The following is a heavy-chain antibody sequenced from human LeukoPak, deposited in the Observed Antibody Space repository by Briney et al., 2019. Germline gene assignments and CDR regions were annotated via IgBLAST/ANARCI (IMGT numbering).Heavy chain of an antibody. CDR3: VKSSSVEGDYYYYMDV. V-gene: IGHV1-69*05. J-gene: IGHJ6*03. Sequence: SVKVSCKASGGTFSSYAISWVRQAPGQGLEWMGGIIPIFGTANYAQKFQGRVTITTDESTSTAYMELSSLRSEDTAVYYCVKSSSVEGDYYYYMDVWGKGTTVTVSS. D-gene: IGHD6-6*01. CDR2: IIPIFGTA. CDR1: GGTFSSYA.